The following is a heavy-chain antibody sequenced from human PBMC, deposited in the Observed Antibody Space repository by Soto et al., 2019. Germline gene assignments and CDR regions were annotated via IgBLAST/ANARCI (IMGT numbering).Heavy chain of an antibody. V-gene: IGHV1-18*01. CDR2: ISAYNGNT. D-gene: IGHD2-2*01. CDR1: GYTFTSYG. Sequence: QVQLVQSGAEVKKPGASVKVSCKASGYTFTSYGISWVRQAPGQGLEWMGWISAYNGNTNYAQKLQGRVTMTTDTSTSTAYMELRGLRSDDTAVYYCAGYCSSTSCQDNWFDPWGQGTLVTVSS. CDR3: AGYCSSTSCQDNWFDP. J-gene: IGHJ5*02.